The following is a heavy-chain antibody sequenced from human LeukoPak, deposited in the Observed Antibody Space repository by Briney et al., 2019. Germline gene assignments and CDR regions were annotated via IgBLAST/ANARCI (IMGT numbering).Heavy chain of an antibody. Sequence: GGSLRLSCAASGFTFSSYWVSWVRQAPGKGLEWVANINQDGSAKYYVDSVKGRFTISRDNSKNTLYLQMNSLRAEDTAVYYCASKLGIKGAFDIWGQGTMVTVSS. J-gene: IGHJ3*02. CDR1: GFTFSSYW. CDR2: INQDGSAK. D-gene: IGHD7-27*01. CDR3: ASKLGIKGAFDI. V-gene: IGHV3-7*03.